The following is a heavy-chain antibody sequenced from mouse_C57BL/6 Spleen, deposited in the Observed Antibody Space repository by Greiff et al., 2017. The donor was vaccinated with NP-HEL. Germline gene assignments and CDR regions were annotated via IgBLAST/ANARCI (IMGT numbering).Heavy chain of an antibody. CDR1: GYTFTSYW. Sequence: QVQLQQPGAELVMPGASVKLSCKASGYTFTSYWMHWVKQRPGQGLEWIGEIDPSDSYTNYNQKFKGKSTLTVDKSSSTAYMQLSSLTSEDSAVYYCARGGGYDGAYWGQGTLVTVSA. J-gene: IGHJ3*01. V-gene: IGHV1-69*01. CDR2: IDPSDSYT. D-gene: IGHD2-2*01. CDR3: ARGGGYDGAY.